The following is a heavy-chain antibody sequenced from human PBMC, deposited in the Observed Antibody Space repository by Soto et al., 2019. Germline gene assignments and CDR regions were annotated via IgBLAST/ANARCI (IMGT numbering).Heavy chain of an antibody. Sequence: SVKVSCKASGGTFSSYAISWVRQAPGQGLEWMGGIIPISGTANYAQKFQGRVTITADESTSTAYMELSSLRSEDTAVYYCARRYCSSTSCRSDYYYYGMDVWGQGTKVTVSS. V-gene: IGHV1-69*13. CDR3: ARRYCSSTSCRSDYYYYGMDV. J-gene: IGHJ6*02. D-gene: IGHD2-2*01. CDR1: GGTFSSYA. CDR2: IIPISGTA.